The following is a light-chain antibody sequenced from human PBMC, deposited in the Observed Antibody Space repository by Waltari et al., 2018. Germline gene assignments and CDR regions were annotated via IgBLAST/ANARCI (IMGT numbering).Light chain of an antibody. V-gene: IGKV2-30*02. CDR2: QVS. Sequence: DVVMTQSPLSLPVTPGQPAYISCRSSQSLVHRDGKTYLNWLQQKPGQPPRLLIYQVSNRDSGVPDRFSGSGAGTDFTLNISSVEAEDVGVYYCVHGTNVPFTFGPGTKLDIK. J-gene: IGKJ3*01. CDR1: QSLVHRDGKTY. CDR3: VHGTNVPFT.